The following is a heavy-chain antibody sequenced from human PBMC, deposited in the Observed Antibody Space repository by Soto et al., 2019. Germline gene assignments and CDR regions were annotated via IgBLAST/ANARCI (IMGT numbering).Heavy chain of an antibody. V-gene: IGHV4-31*03. Sequence: QVQLQESGPGLVKPSQTLSLTCTVSGGSISSGGYYWSWIRQHPGKGLEWIGYIYYSGSTHYNPSLKRRVTLSVDPSKNQFSLKLSSVTAADTAVYYCARPLTTVTLFDPWGKGTLVTVSS. CDR3: ARPLTTVTLFDP. J-gene: IGHJ5*02. D-gene: IGHD4-17*01. CDR1: GGSISSGGYY. CDR2: IYYSGST.